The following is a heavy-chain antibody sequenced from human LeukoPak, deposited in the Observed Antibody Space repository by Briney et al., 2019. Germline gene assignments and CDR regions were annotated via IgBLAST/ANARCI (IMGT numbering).Heavy chain of an antibody. CDR2: INPRGGDT. CDR1: GYTFSTYY. V-gene: IGHV1-46*01. D-gene: IGHD3-10*01. J-gene: IGHJ4*02. Sequence: VASVKVSCKASGYTFSTYYMHWVRQAPGQGREWMGIINPRGGDTNYAQKFQGRVTMTRATSTTPVYMELSSLRSEDTAVYSCARVRSGYYFGSGSYFGYWGQGTLVTVSS. CDR3: ARVRSGYYFGSGSYFGY.